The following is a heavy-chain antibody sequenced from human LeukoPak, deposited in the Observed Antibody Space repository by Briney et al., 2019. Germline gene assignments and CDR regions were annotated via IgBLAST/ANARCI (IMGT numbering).Heavy chain of an antibody. CDR3: ARVRYYYGSGSYEADYYYYMDV. J-gene: IGHJ6*03. D-gene: IGHD3-10*01. CDR2: IYTSGST. CDR1: GGSISSYY. Sequence: SETLSLTCTVSGGSISSYYWSWIRQPAGKGLEWIGRIYTSGSTNYNPSLKSRVTMSVDTSKNQFSLKLSSVTAADTAVYYCARVRYYYGSGSYEADYYYYMDVWGKGTTVTISS. V-gene: IGHV4-4*07.